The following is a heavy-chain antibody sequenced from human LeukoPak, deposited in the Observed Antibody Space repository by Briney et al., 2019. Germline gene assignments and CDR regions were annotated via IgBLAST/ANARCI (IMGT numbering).Heavy chain of an antibody. Sequence: ASVKVSCKASGYTFTSYGISWVRQAPGQGLEWMGWISDYNGDTNYAQKLQGRVTLTTDTSTSTAYMELRSLRSDDTAVYYCARDLYRDSLPVSWFDPWGQGTLVTVSS. CDR2: ISDYNGDT. CDR1: GYTFTSYG. D-gene: IGHD4-11*01. CDR3: ARDLYRDSLPVSWFDP. V-gene: IGHV1-18*01. J-gene: IGHJ5*02.